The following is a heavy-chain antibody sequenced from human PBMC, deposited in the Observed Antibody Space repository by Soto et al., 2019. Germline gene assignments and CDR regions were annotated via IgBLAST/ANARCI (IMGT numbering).Heavy chain of an antibody. J-gene: IGHJ4*02. V-gene: IGHV3-21*01. CDR3: ARSYDILTGYSGFDY. CDR1: GFTFSRYS. D-gene: IGHD3-9*01. CDR2: ISGSSSYI. Sequence: EVQLVESGGGLVKPGGSLRLSCAASGFTFSRYSMNWVRQAPGKGLEWVSSISGSSSYIYYADSVKGRFTSSRDNAKNSLYLQRKRLRAEDTAVYYCARSYDILTGYSGFDYWGQGTLVTVSS.